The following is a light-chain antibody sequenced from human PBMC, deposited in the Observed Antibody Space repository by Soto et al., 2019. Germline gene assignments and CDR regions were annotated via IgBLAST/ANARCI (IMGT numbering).Light chain of an antibody. J-gene: IGKJ1*01. CDR3: QQYGSSPT. Sequence: ELVLTQSPGTLSLSPGERATLSCRASQSVSSSYLAWYQQKPGQPPRLLIYGASSRATGIPDRFSGSGSGTDFTLTISRLEPEDFAVYYCQQYGSSPTCGQGTKVDIK. CDR1: QSVSSSY. CDR2: GAS. V-gene: IGKV3-20*01.